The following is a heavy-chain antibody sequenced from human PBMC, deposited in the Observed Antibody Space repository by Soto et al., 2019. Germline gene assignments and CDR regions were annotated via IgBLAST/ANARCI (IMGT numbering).Heavy chain of an antibody. J-gene: IGHJ4*02. Sequence: EVQLVESGGGLVQPGGSLRLSCAASGFTFSTYWMHWVRQAPGKGLVWVSRINSDGSTTTYADSMKGRFTISRDNAKNTLYLQMNSLRAEDTAVYYCGRGTGITGTTVDYWGQGTLVTVSS. CDR2: INSDGSTT. CDR3: GRGTGITGTTVDY. D-gene: IGHD1-7*01. CDR1: GFTFSTYW. V-gene: IGHV3-74*01.